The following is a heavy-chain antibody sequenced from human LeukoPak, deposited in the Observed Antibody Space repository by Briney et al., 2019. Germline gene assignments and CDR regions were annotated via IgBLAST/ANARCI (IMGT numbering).Heavy chain of an antibody. Sequence: ASVKVSCKASGYTFTSYGISWVRQAPGQGLEWMGWISAYNGNTSYAQKLQGRVTMTTDTSTSTAYMELRSLRSDDTAVYYCARGPDYDFWSGYSNYYYMDVWGKGTTVTVSS. CDR1: GYTFTSYG. D-gene: IGHD3-3*01. J-gene: IGHJ6*03. V-gene: IGHV1-18*01. CDR3: ARGPDYDFWSGYSNYYYMDV. CDR2: ISAYNGNT.